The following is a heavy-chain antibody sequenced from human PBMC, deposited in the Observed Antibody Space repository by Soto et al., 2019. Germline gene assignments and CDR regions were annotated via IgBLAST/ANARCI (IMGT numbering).Heavy chain of an antibody. Sequence: GSLRLSCAASGFTFSSYGMHWGRQAPGKGLEWVAVISYDGSNKYYADSVKGRFTISRDNSKNTLYLQMNSLRAEDTAVYYCAKDSGGAFDIWGQGTMVTVSS. CDR3: AKDSGGAFDI. V-gene: IGHV3-30*18. J-gene: IGHJ3*02. CDR1: GFTFSSYG. CDR2: ISYDGSNK.